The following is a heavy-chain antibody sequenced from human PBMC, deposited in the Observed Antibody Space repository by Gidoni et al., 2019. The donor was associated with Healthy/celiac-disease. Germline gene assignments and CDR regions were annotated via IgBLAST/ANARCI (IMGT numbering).Heavy chain of an antibody. CDR1: GFTFSSYS. V-gene: IGHV3-21*01. D-gene: IGHD3-10*01. CDR3: AIGKVRKPPVDY. J-gene: IGHJ4*02. Sequence: EVQLVESGGGLVKPGGSLRLSCAASGFTFSSYSMNWVRQAPGKGLEWVSSISSSSSYIYYADSVKGRFTISRDNAKNSLYLQMNSLRAEDTAVYYCAIGKVRKPPVDYWGQGTLVTVSS. CDR2: ISSSSSYI.